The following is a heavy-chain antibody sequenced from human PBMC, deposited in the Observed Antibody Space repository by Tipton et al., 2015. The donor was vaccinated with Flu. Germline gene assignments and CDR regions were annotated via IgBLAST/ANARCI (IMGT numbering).Heavy chain of an antibody. CDR2: MNPNSGET. D-gene: IGHD3-22*01. Sequence: QVQLVQSGAEVRKPGASVKVSCKASGYTFTSYDIIWVRQATGQGLEWMGWMNPNSGETGSAQRFQGRVTMTRNTSIGTAYMELSSLTSEDAAVYYCARDFYDSSAYHWVYFDYWGQGTLVTVSS. CDR3: ARDFYDSSAYHWVYFDY. CDR1: GYTFTSYD. V-gene: IGHV1-8*01. J-gene: IGHJ4*02.